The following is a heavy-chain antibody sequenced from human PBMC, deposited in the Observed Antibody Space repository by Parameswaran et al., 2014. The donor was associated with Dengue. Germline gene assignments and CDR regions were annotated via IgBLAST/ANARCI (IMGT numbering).Heavy chain of an antibody. D-gene: IGHD2-15*01. V-gene: IGHV3-21*01. J-gene: IGHJ4*02. Sequence: VRQAPGKGLEWVSSISSSSSYIYYADSVKGRFTISRDNAKNSLYLQMNSLRAEDTAVYYCARLTPTVLNEFPDYWGQGTLVTVSS. CDR3: ARLTPTVLNEFPDY. CDR2: ISSSSSYI.